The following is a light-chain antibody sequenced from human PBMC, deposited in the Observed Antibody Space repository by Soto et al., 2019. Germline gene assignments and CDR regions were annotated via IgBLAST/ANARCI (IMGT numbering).Light chain of an antibody. CDR3: QQLNSYPLT. CDR2: AAS. J-gene: IGKJ4*01. V-gene: IGKV1-9*01. Sequence: DVQMTQSPSFLSASVGDRVTITGRASQGISSYLAWYQQKTGKAPKILIYAASTLQSGVPSRFSGSGSGTEFTLTISRLQPEDFETYYCQQLNSYPLTFGGGTKVDIK. CDR1: QGISSY.